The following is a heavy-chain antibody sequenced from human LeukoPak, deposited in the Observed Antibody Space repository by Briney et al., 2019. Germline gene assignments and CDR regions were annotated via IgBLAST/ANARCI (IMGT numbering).Heavy chain of an antibody. J-gene: IGHJ3*02. CDR2: IYYSGST. CDR3: ARGIVPAAIWGAFDI. D-gene: IGHD2-2*02. V-gene: IGHV4-59*12. CDR1: GGSISSYY. Sequence: SETLSLTCTVSGGSISSYYWSWIRQPPGKGLEWIGYIYYSGSTNYNPSLKSRVTISVDTSKNQFSLKLSSVTAADTAVYYCARGIVPAAIWGAFDIWGQGTMVTVSS.